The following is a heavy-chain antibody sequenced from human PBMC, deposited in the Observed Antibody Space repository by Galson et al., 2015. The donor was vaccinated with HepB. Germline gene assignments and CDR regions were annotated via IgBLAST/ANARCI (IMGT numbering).Heavy chain of an antibody. J-gene: IGHJ4*02. CDR3: AKGVGSGYLTYFDY. CDR1: GFTFNSYA. V-gene: IGHV3-23*01. Sequence: SLRLSCAASGFTFNSYAMNWVRQAPGKGLEWVSVISGGGSTYYADSVKGRFTISRDNSKNTMYLQMNSLRAEDTAVYYCAKGVGSGYLTYFDYWGQGTLVTVSS. D-gene: IGHD3-22*01. CDR2: ISGGGST.